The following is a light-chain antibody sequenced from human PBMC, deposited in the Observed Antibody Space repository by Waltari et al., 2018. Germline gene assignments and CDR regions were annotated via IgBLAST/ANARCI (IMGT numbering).Light chain of an antibody. J-gene: IGKJ4*01. CDR3: QQRSTWPLT. CDR1: QSVGSY. Sequence: PGERATLSCRASQSVGSYLAWYQQKAGQAPRLLIYDASNGATGIPARFSGSGSGTDFTLTISSLEPEDFAIYYCQQRSTWPLTFGGGSKVEI. V-gene: IGKV3-11*01. CDR2: DAS.